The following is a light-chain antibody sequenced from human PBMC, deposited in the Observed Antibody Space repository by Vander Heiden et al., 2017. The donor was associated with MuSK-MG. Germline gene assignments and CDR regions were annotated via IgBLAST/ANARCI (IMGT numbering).Light chain of an antibody. CDR2: DAS. J-gene: IGKJ2*01. V-gene: IGKV1-NL1*01. CDR3: QHYYSTPYT. CDR1: QGISNS. Sequence: DIQMTQSPSSLSASVGDRVTITCRASQGISNSLAWYQQKPGKAPKLLLYDASRLESGVPSRFSGSAAGTDYTLTISSLQPEDFATYHCQHYYSTPYTFGQGTKLEIK.